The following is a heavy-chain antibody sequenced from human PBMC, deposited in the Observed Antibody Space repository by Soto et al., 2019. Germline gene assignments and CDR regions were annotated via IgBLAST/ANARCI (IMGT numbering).Heavy chain of an antibody. V-gene: IGHV4-30-4*01. D-gene: IGHD3-22*01. J-gene: IGHJ3*02. CDR2: IYYSGST. CDR1: GGSISSGDYY. Sequence: PSETLSLTCTVSGGSISSGDYYWSWIRQPPGKGLEWIGYIYYSGSTYYNPSLKSRVTISVDTSKNQFSLKLSSVTAADTAVYYCARDQWFSCAFDIWGQGTMVTV. CDR3: ARDQWFSCAFDI.